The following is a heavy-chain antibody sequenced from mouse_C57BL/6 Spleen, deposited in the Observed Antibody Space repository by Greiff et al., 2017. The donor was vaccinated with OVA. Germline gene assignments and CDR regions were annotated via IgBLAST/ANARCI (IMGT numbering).Heavy chain of an antibody. CDR1: GFTFSDYY. J-gene: IGHJ1*03. D-gene: IGHD1-1*01. CDR2: ISNGGGST. V-gene: IGHV5-12*01. Sequence: DVKLVESGGGLVQPGGSLKLSCAASGFTFSDYYMYWVRQTPEKRLEWVAYISNGGGSTYSPDTVKGRFTISRDNAKNTLYLQMSRLKSEDTAMYYCARHYYGSRGDWYFDVWGTGTTVTVSS. CDR3: ARHYYGSRGDWYFDV.